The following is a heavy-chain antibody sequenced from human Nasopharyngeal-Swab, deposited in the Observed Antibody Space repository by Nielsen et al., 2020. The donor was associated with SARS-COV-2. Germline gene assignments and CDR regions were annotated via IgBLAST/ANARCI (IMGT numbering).Heavy chain of an antibody. V-gene: IGHV4-31*02. CDR3: AGFPYCSGGSCANDF. Sequence: RQAPGKGLEWVGYIYYSGSTYYNPSLKSRVTISVDTSKNQFSLQLSSATAADTAVYYCAGFPYCSGGSCANDFWGQGTLVTVSS. CDR2: IYYSGST. J-gene: IGHJ4*02. D-gene: IGHD2-15*01.